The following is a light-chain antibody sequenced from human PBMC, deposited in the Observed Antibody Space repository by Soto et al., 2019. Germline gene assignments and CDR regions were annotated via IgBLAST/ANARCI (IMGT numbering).Light chain of an antibody. CDR3: CSYAGTSTFYV. CDR2: DVS. V-gene: IGLV2-11*01. J-gene: IGLJ1*01. CDR1: SSDVGGYRY. Sequence: QSALTQPRSVSGSPGQSVTISCTGTSSDVGGYRYVSWYRQHPGKAPKLLIYDVSERPSGVPDRFSGSKSGNTASLTISGLQAEDEADYYCCSYAGTSTFYVFGPGTKLT.